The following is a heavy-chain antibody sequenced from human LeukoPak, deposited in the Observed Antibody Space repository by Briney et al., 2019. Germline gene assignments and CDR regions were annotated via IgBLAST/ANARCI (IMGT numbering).Heavy chain of an antibody. D-gene: IGHD3-9*01. CDR1: GGSISSYY. Sequence: KTSETLSLTCTVSGGSISSYYWSWIRQPPGKGLEWIGYIYYSGTTNYNPSLKSRVTLSVDTSKSQFSLKLSSVTAADTAVFYCARETGNYYFDYWGQGTLVTASS. CDR3: ARETGNYYFDY. CDR2: IYYSGTT. J-gene: IGHJ4*02. V-gene: IGHV4-59*01.